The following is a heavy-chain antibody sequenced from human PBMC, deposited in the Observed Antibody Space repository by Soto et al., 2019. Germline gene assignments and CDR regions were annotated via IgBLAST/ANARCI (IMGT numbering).Heavy chain of an antibody. Sequence: GGSLRLSCAASGSTFSSYWMHWVRQAPGKGLVWVSRINSDGSSTSYADSVKGRFTISRDNAKNTLYLQMNSLRAEDTAVYYCARSGATSKRGYYYYGMDVWGQGTTVTVSS. J-gene: IGHJ6*02. CDR3: ARSGATSKRGYYYYGMDV. D-gene: IGHD5-12*01. CDR2: INSDGSST. CDR1: GSTFSSYW. V-gene: IGHV3-74*01.